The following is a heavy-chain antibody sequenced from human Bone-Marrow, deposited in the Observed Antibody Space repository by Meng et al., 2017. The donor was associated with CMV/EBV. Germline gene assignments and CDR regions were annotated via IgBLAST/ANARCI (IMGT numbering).Heavy chain of an antibody. Sequence: ASVKVSCKASGYTFTSYGISWVRQAPGQGLEWMGWINPNSGGTNYAQKFQGRVTMTRDTSISTAYMELSRLRSDDTAVYYCARDGIAVAGTHYYGMDVWGQGTTVTVSS. D-gene: IGHD6-19*01. CDR3: ARDGIAVAGTHYYGMDV. CDR1: GYTFTSYG. V-gene: IGHV1-2*02. J-gene: IGHJ6*02. CDR2: INPNSGGT.